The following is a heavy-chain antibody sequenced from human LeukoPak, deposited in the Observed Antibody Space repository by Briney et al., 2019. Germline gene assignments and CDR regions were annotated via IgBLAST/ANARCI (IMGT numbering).Heavy chain of an antibody. Sequence: SETLSLTCAVYGGSFSGYYWSWIRQPPGKGLEWIGEINHSGSTNYNPSLKSRVTISVDTSKNQFSLKPSSVTAADTAVYYCARHANGSGSYSPFDYWGQGTLLTVSS. D-gene: IGHD3-10*01. CDR1: GGSFSGYY. J-gene: IGHJ4*02. CDR2: INHSGST. CDR3: ARHANGSGSYSPFDY. V-gene: IGHV4-34*01.